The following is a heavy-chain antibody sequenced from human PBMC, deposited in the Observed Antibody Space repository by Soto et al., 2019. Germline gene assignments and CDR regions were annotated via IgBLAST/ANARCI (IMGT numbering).Heavy chain of an antibody. D-gene: IGHD2-8*02. CDR2: MSLNGDI. V-gene: IGHV4-4*02. CDR3: ATRETRTGGPV. Sequence: QVQLQESGPGLVESSGTLSLTCAVYGGTIRSGHWWTWVRQSPGKGLEWIGEMSLNGDINYSPSLRSRATVSIDMSRNHLSLRLTSVTAADTAVYYCATRETRTGGPVWGPGPMVAVSS. CDR1: GGTIRSGHW. J-gene: IGHJ6*01.